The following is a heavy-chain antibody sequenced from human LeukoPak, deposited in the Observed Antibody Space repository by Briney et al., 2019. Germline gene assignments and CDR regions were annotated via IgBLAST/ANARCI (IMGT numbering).Heavy chain of an antibody. D-gene: IGHD1-26*01. CDR3: ATDRVGGATF. V-gene: IGHV1-8*01. J-gene: IGHJ4*02. CDR1: GYTFTSYD. CDR2: MNPNSGNT. Sequence: GASVKVSCKASGYTFTSYDINWVRQATGQGLEWMGWMNPNSGNTGYAQKFQGSVTMTEDTSTDTAYMELSSLRSEDTAVYYCATDRVGGATFWGQGTLVTVSS.